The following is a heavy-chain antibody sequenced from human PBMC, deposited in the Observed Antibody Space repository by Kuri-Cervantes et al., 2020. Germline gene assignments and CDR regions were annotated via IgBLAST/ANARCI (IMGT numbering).Heavy chain of an antibody. CDR1: GGSFSGYY. CDR3: ARGYRGLLTYYFDY. J-gene: IGHJ4*02. D-gene: IGHD1-26*01. V-gene: IGHV4-34*01. Sequence: TLSLTCAVYGGSFSGYYWSWIRQPPGKGLEWIGEINHSGSTNYNPSLKSRVTMSVDTSKNQFSLKLSSVTAADTAVYYCARGYRGLLTYYFDYWGQGTLVTVSS. CDR2: INHSGST.